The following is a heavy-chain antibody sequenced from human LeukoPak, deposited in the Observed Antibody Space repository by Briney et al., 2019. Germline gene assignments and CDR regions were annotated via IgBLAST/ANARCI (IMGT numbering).Heavy chain of an antibody. D-gene: IGHD2-8*01. Sequence: SGGSLRLSCAASGFTFDEYTMHWVRQAPGKGLEWVSGISWKSGTIGYADSVKGRFTISRDNAKNSLYLQMNSLRAEDTAVYYCARLNGRQRDFDYWGQGTLVTVSS. CDR1: GFTFDEYT. CDR2: ISWKSGTI. V-gene: IGHV3-9*01. J-gene: IGHJ4*02. CDR3: ARLNGRQRDFDY.